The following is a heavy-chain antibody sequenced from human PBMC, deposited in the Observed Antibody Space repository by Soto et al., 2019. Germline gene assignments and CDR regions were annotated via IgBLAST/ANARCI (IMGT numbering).Heavy chain of an antibody. CDR3: ARDRSTYGGGGTGEVKENWFDP. CDR2: AYYSGDT. Sequence: ASETLALTSGVSGGTISRFSWRWIRQTPGMGLEWIGYAYYSGDTGYNPSLKSRVTMAVDTSKNQVSLKLSSVTAADTAGYYCARDRSTYGGGGTGEVKENWFDPWGQGALVTVS. D-gene: IGHD2-8*01. V-gene: IGHV4-59*01. J-gene: IGHJ5*02. CDR1: GGTISRFS.